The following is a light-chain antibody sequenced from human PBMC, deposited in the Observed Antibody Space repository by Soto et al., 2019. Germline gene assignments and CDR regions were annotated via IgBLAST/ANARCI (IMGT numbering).Light chain of an antibody. CDR2: WAS. J-gene: IGKJ4*01. CDR1: QSVLYSSNNKNY. Sequence: DFVMTQSPDSLAVSLGERATINCKSSQSVLYSSNNKNYLAWYQQKPGQPPKLLIYWASTRESGVPDRFGGSGSGTDFTLTISSLQAEDVAVYYCQQYSSTNLTSCGGTKVDIK. V-gene: IGKV4-1*01. CDR3: QQYSSTNLT.